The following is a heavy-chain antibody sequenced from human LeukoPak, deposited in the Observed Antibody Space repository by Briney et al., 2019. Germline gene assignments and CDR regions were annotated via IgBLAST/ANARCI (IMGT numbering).Heavy chain of an antibody. J-gene: IGHJ4*02. CDR1: DYTFPSSD. CDR2: ISVKNGNT. CDR3: ATRFCTSSACAYPY. V-gene: IGHV1-18*01. Sequence: GASVKVSCKASDYTFPSSDINWVRQAPGQGLEWMGWISVKNGNTKYAQRLQGRVTMTTDTSTSTAYMELRSLRTDDTAVYYCATRFCTSSACAYPYWGRGTLVTVSS. D-gene: IGHD2-8*01.